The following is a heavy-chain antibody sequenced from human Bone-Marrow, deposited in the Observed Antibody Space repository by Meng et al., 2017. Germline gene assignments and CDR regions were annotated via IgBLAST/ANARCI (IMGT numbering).Heavy chain of an antibody. CDR2: INHSGST. CDR1: GGSFSDYY. Sequence: QVLLQQWGAGLLKPSETLSRTYVVSGGSFSDYYWSWIRQPPGKGLEWIGEINHSGSTNYNPSLESRATISVDTSQNNLSLKLSSVTAADSAVYYCARGPTTMAHDFDYWGQGTLVTVSS. J-gene: IGHJ4*02. D-gene: IGHD4-11*01. V-gene: IGHV4-34*01. CDR3: ARGPTTMAHDFDY.